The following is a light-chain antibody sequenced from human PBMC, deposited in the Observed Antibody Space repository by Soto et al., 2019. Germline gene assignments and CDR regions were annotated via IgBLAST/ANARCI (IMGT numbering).Light chain of an antibody. CDR2: AIS. CDR3: QFVC. J-gene: IGKJ5*01. Sequence: EVVLTQSPGTLSLSPRYTATLSCRATQSVCSHCLALYQQKPDQAPRLLIYAISSRATGVPDRFSGSGSGTYFTLTISRLEPEDFAVYYCQFVCFGQGTRLEIK. CDR1: QSVCSHC. V-gene: IGKV3-20*01.